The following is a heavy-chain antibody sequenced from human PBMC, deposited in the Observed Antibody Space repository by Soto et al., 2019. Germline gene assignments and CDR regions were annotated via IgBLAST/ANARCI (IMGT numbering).Heavy chain of an antibody. J-gene: IGHJ5*02. CDR1: GGSISSYY. D-gene: IGHD2-2*01. Sequence: KPSETLSLTCTVSGGSISSYYWSWIRQPAGKGLEWIGRTYTSGSTNYNPSLKSRVTMSVDTSKNQFSLKLSSVTAADTAVYYCARRRYCSSTSCEENNWFDPWGQGTLVTVSS. CDR3: ARRRYCSSTSCEENNWFDP. V-gene: IGHV4-4*07. CDR2: TYTSGST.